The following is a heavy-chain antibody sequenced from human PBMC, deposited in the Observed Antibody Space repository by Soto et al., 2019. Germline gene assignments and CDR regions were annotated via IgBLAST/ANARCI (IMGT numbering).Heavy chain of an antibody. Sequence: YWGWIRQPPGKGLEWIGSIYYSGSTYYNPSLKSRVTISVDTSKNQFSLKLSSVTAADTAVYYCARRYCTNGVCYGNWFDPWGQGTLVTVSS. V-gene: IGHV4-39*01. CDR1: Y. D-gene: IGHD2-8*01. CDR2: IYYSGST. J-gene: IGHJ5*02. CDR3: ARRYCTNGVCYGNWFDP.